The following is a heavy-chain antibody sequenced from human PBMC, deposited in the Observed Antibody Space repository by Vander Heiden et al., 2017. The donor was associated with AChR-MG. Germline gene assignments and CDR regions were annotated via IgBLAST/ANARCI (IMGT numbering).Heavy chain of an antibody. J-gene: IGHJ6*02. Sequence: EVQLVESGGGLVQPGGSLRLSCAASGFPFSSYSMNWVRQAPGKGLEWVSYISSSSSTIYYADSVKGRFTISRDNAKNSLYLQMNSLRDEDTAVYYCAREWEQWPPYYYYGMDVWGQGTTVTVSS. V-gene: IGHV3-48*02. CDR2: ISSSSSTI. D-gene: IGHD6-19*01. CDR3: AREWEQWPPYYYYGMDV. CDR1: GFPFSSYS.